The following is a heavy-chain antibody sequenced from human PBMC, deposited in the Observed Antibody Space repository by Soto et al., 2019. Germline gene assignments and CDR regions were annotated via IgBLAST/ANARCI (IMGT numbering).Heavy chain of an antibody. CDR2: INSDGSST. CDR3: ARSGCSTSSCTNDAFES. J-gene: IGHJ3*02. Sequence: AGGSLRLSCAASGFTFSRYWMHWVRQAPGKGLVWVSRINSDGSSTSYADSVKGRFTISRDNAKNTLYLQMNSLRDEDTAVYYCARSGCSTSSCTNDAFESWGQGTMVTVSS. CDR1: GFTFSRYW. V-gene: IGHV3-74*01. D-gene: IGHD2-2*01.